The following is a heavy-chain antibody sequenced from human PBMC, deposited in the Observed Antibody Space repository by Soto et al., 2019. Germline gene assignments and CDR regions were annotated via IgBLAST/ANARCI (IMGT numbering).Heavy chain of an antibody. Sequence: QVQLVESGGGVVQPGRSLRLSCAASGFTFSSYGMHWVRQAPGKGLEWVAVIWYDGSNKYYADSVKGRFTTPRDNSKNTLYLQMNSLRAEDTAVYYCARDRYSSGWYDLDYWGQGTLVTVS. V-gene: IGHV3-33*01. CDR2: IWYDGSNK. D-gene: IGHD6-19*01. CDR3: ARDRYSSGWYDLDY. J-gene: IGHJ4*02. CDR1: GFTFSSYG.